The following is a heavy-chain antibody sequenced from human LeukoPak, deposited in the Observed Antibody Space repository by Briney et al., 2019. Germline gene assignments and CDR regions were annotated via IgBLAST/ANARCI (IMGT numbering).Heavy chain of an antibody. D-gene: IGHD3-22*01. CDR1: GYSFTNYW. Sequence: GESLKISCKGSGYSFTNYWIGWARQMPGKGLEWMGIIYPGDSNTTYSPSFQGQVTISADKSISTAYLQWSSLKASDTAMYYCAGHGRNYYDISGSNYYGMDVWGQGTTVTVSS. CDR3: AGHGRNYYDISGSNYYGMDV. V-gene: IGHV5-51*01. CDR2: IYPGDSNT. J-gene: IGHJ6*02.